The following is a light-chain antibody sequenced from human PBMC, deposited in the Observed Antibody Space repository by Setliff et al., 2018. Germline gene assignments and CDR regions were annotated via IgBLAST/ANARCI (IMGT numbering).Light chain of an antibody. J-gene: IGLJ1*01. Sequence: QSGLTQPPSASGSPGQSVTISCTRTSSDVGGINHVSWYQQHPGKAPRLMIFEVSKRPSGVPDRFSGSKSGNTASLTVSGLQAEDEADYYCSSYAGNYIYVFGTGTKVTVL. V-gene: IGLV2-8*01. CDR3: SSYAGNYIYV. CDR1: SSDVGGINH. CDR2: EVS.